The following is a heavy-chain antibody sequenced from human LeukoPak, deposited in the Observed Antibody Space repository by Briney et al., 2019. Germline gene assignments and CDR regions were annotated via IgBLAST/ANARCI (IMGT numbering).Heavy chain of an antibody. CDR2: IYSGGST. CDR3: ARAGSDRAPFDY. J-gene: IGHJ4*02. V-gene: IGHV3-53*01. Sequence: GGSLRLSCAASGFTVSSNYMSWVRQAPGKGLEWVSVIYSGGSTYYADSVKGRFTISRDNSKNTLYLQMNGLRAEDTAVYYCARAGSDRAPFDYWGQGTLVTVSS. CDR1: GFTVSSNY.